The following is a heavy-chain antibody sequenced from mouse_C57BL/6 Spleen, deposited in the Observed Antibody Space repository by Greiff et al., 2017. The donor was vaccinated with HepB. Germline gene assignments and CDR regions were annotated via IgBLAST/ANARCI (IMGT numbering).Heavy chain of an antibody. J-gene: IGHJ3*01. CDR3: TVYYSNPFAY. D-gene: IGHD2-5*01. CDR2: IDPETGGT. V-gene: IGHV1-15*01. CDR1: GYTFTDYE. Sequence: QVQLQQSGAELVRPGASVTLSCKASGYTFTDYEMHWVKQTPVHGLEWIGAIDPETGGTASNQKFKGKAILTADKSSSTAYMELRSLTSEDSAVYYCTVYYSNPFAYWGQGTLVTVSA.